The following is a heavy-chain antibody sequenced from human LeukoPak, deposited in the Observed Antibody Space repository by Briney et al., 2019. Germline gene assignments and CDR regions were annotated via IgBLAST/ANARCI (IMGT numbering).Heavy chain of an antibody. CDR2: ISGSGGST. CDR3: AKGPFTFGGVIVPVDY. CDR1: GFTFSSYA. V-gene: IGHV3-23*01. J-gene: IGHJ4*02. D-gene: IGHD3-16*02. Sequence: SGGSLRLSCAASGFTFSSYAMSWVRQAPGKGLEWVSAISGSGGSTYYADSVKGRFTISRDNSKNTLYLQMNSLRAEDTAVYYCAKGPFTFGGVIVPVDYWGQGTLVTVSS.